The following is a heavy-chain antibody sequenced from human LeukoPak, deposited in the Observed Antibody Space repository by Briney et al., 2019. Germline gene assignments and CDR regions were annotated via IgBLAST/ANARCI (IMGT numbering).Heavy chain of an antibody. CDR3: ARGVTSNRSDP. CDR1: GGSVSSTTYY. J-gene: IGHJ5*02. D-gene: IGHD2-21*02. CDR2: INYSGST. Sequence: SETLSLTCTVSGGSVSSTTYYWSWIRQPPGKGLEWIASINYSGSTYYNPSLKSRVTISVDTSENQFSLKLSSVTAADTAVYYCARGVTSNRSDPSGQGTPVTVSS. V-gene: IGHV4-39*01.